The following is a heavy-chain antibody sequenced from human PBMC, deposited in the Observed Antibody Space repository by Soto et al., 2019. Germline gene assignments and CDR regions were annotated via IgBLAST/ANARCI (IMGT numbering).Heavy chain of an antibody. J-gene: IGHJ4*02. Sequence: QLQLQESGSGLVKPSHTLSLTCTVSGVSISNAAYSWSWIRQPPGKGLEWIGYIYPSGMPFYNPSLRRRVTISIDRSNDQFSLNLKSVTAADTAVYYCARERGGYGLFDSWGQGTLVTVSS. CDR3: ARERGGYGLFDS. V-gene: IGHV4-30-2*01. CDR1: GVSISNAAYS. CDR2: IYPSGMP. D-gene: IGHD5-18*01.